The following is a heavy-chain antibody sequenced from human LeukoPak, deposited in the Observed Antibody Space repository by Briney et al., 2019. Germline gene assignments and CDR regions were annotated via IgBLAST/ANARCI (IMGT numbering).Heavy chain of an antibody. CDR2: INHSGST. CDR3: ARPGYSYGYPFDY. CDR1: GGSFSGYY. D-gene: IGHD5-18*01. V-gene: IGHV4-34*01. Sequence: SETLSLTCAVYGGSFSGYYWSWIRKPPGKGLEWIGEINHSGSTNYNPSLKSRVTISVDTSKNQFSLKLSSVTAADTAVYYCARPGYSYGYPFDYWGQGTLVTVSS. J-gene: IGHJ4*02.